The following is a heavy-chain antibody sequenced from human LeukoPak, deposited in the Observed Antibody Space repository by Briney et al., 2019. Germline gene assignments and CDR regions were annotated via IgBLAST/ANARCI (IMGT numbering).Heavy chain of an antibody. J-gene: IGHJ4*02. CDR3: AADLYSSGWSPFDY. V-gene: IGHV1-58*02. Sequence: SVKVSCKASGFTFTSSAMQWVRQARGQRLEWIGWIVVGSGNTNYAQKFQERVTITRDMSTSTAYMELSSLRSEDTAVYYCAADLYSSGWSPFDYWGQGTLVTVSS. CDR2: IVVGSGNT. D-gene: IGHD6-19*01. CDR1: GFTFTSSA.